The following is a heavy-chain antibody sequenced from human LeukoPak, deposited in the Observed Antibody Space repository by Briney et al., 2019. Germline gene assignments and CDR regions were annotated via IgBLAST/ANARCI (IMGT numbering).Heavy chain of an antibody. J-gene: IGHJ3*02. CDR2: INPNNGGT. CDR1: GYTFTGYF. D-gene: IGHD5-24*01. V-gene: IGHV1-2*06. CDR3: ARVGDGLNDAFDI. Sequence: ASVKVSCKASGYTFTGYFMNWVRQAAGQGLEWMGRINPNNGGTNYAQNFQVRVTMTRDTSISTAYMELSSLRSEDTAVYYCARVGDGLNDAFDIWGQGTMVTVSS.